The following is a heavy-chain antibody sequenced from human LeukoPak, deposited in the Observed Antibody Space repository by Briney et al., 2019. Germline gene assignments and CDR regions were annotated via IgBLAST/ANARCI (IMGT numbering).Heavy chain of an antibody. CDR2: INHSGST. Sequence: SETLSLTCAVYGGSFSGYYWSWIRQPPGKGLEWIGEINHSGSTNYNPSLKSRVTISVDTSKNQFSLKLSSVTAADTAVYYCARGKGRTAMMPFDYWGQGTLVTVSS. V-gene: IGHV4-34*01. J-gene: IGHJ4*02. CDR3: ARGKGRTAMMPFDY. D-gene: IGHD5-18*01. CDR1: GGSFSGYY.